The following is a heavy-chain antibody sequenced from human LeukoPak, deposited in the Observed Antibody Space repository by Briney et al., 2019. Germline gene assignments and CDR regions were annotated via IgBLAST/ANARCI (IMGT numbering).Heavy chain of an antibody. V-gene: IGHV3-48*03. CDR1: GFTFSSYE. J-gene: IGHJ3*02. CDR3: NHLAVAGDAFDI. CDR2: ISSSGSTI. D-gene: IGHD2-15*01. Sequence: PGGSLRLSCAASGFTFSSYEMKWVRQAPGKGLEWVSYISSSGSTIYYADSVKGRFTISRDNAKNSLYLQMNSLRAEDTAVYYCNHLAVAGDAFDIWGQGTMVTVSS.